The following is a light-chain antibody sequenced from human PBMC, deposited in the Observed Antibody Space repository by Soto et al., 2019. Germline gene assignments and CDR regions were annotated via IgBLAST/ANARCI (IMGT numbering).Light chain of an antibody. V-gene: IGKV1-27*01. Sequence: DIQMTQSPSSLSASVGDRVTITCRASQGISNYIAWYQQKPGKAPKLLIYAASTLQSGVPSRFSGSGSGTDFTLTINSLQPEDVATYSCQKYSSVPFFGPGTKVDI. CDR1: QGISNY. CDR2: AAS. J-gene: IGKJ3*01. CDR3: QKYSSVPF.